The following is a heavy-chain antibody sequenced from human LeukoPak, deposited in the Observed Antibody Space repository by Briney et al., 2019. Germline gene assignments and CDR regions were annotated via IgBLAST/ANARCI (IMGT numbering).Heavy chain of an antibody. V-gene: IGHV3-21*01. J-gene: IGHJ6*02. CDR3: ARGSSGWTPDYYYYGMDV. CDR1: GFTFSSYS. CDR2: ISSSSSYI. D-gene: IGHD6-19*01. Sequence: PGGSLRLSCAASGFTFSSYSMNWVRQAPGKGLEWVSSISSSSSYIYYADSVKGRFTISRDNAKNSLYLQMNSLRAEDTAVYYCARGSSGWTPDYYYYGMDVWGRGTTVTVSS.